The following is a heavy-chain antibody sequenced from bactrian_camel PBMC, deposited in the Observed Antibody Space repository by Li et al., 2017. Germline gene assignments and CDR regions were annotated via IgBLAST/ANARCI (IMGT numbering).Heavy chain of an antibody. CDR1: EVTFSNFY. J-gene: IGHJ4*01. CDR3: ATVGGTNWGIAFAY. V-gene: IGHV3-2*01. D-gene: IGHD7*01. CDR2: LRNDGAYT. Sequence: HVQLVESGGGLVQPGGSLRLSCAASEVTFSNFYMSWVRQAPGKGLEWVSSLRNDGAYTYYSDSVKGRFTISRDNAKNTVYLQMNSLKSEDTALYYCATVGGTNWGIAFAYWGQGTQVTVS.